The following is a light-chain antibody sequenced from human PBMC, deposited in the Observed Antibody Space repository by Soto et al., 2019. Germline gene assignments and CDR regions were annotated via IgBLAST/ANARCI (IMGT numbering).Light chain of an antibody. CDR2: GNS. V-gene: IGLV1-40*01. J-gene: IGLJ1*01. CDR1: SSNIGAGYD. Sequence: QSALTQPPSVSGAPGQRVTISCTGSSSNIGAGYDVHWYQQLPGTAPKLLIYGNSNRPSGVPDRFSGSKSGTSASLAITGLQAEDEADYYCQSYDSSLSGCRVFGTGTKVTVL. CDR3: QSYDSSLSGCRV.